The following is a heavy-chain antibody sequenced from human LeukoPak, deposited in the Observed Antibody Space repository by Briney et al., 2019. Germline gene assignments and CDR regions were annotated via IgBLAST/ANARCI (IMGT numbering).Heavy chain of an antibody. V-gene: IGHV1-46*01. D-gene: IGHD4-17*01. CDR1: GDTFSIYY. CDR3: ASEKNYGDKYFDS. J-gene: IGHJ4*02. Sequence: GASVKVSCRASGDTFSIYYIHWVRQAPGQGLEWMGIINRGDGITGYEQKFQGRLTFTRDTSTSTVYMELSSLRSEDTAIYYCASEKNYGDKYFDSWGQGTEVSVSS. CDR2: INRGDGIT.